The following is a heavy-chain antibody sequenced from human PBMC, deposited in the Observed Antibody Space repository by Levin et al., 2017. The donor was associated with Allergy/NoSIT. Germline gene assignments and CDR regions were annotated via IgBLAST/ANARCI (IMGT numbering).Heavy chain of an antibody. CDR3: TRDRSYSRRWFDSSDAFDI. CDR1: GFTFGDYA. D-gene: IGHD6-13*01. Sequence: GGSLRLSCTASGFTFGDYAMSWFRQAPGKGLEWVTFIRSKAYGGTTEYAASVKGRFTISRDDSKSIAYLQMNSLKTEDTAIYYCTRDRSYSRRWFDSSDAFDIWGQGTVVTVSP. J-gene: IGHJ3*02. CDR2: IRSKAYGGTT. V-gene: IGHV3-49*03.